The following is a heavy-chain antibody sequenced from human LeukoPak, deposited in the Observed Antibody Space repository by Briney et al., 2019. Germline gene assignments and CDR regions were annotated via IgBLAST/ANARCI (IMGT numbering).Heavy chain of an antibody. D-gene: IGHD1-26*01. CDR3: ARFYAVGAIGLGAFDI. J-gene: IGHJ3*02. CDR2: ISAYNGNT. Sequence: ASVEVSCKASGYTFTSYGISWVRLAPGQGLEWMGWISAYNGNTNYAQKLQGRVTMTTDTSTSTAYMELRSLRSDDTAVYYCARFYAVGAIGLGAFDIWGQRTMVTVSS. V-gene: IGHV1-18*01. CDR1: GYTFTSYG.